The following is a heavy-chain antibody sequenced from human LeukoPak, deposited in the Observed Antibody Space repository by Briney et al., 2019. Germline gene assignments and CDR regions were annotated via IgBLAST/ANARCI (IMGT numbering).Heavy chain of an antibody. D-gene: IGHD1-7*01. Sequence: LRLSCAASGFTFSGYEMNWVRQPPGKGREWIGSIYYTGNTYYNPSLKSRVTISVDTSNNQFFLKLTSVAAADTAVYYCARRNWNYENWLDPWGQGTQVTVTS. J-gene: IGHJ5*02. CDR3: ARRNWNYENWLDP. CDR1: GFTFSGYE. CDR2: IYYTGNT. V-gene: IGHV4-39*01.